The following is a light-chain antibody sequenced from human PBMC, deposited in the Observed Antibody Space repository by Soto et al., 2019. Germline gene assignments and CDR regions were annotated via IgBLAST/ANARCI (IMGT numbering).Light chain of an antibody. CDR2: HVS. CDR1: QTINNW. Sequence: DIQMTQSPSTLSASVGDRVTIACRASQTINNWLAWYQQKPGKAPKLLIYHVSTLESGVPSRFSGSGSGTEFTLTISSLQPDDFATYYCQQYNSYWTFGQGTKVDIK. J-gene: IGKJ1*01. CDR3: QQYNSYWT. V-gene: IGKV1-5*01.